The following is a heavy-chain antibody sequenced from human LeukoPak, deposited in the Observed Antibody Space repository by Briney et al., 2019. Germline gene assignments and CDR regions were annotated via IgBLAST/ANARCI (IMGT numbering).Heavy chain of an antibody. CDR2: INQDGSVK. CDR1: GFTFSSYW. J-gene: IGHJ3*02. CDR3: ARVNYYDSSGYYVGDAFDI. D-gene: IGHD3-22*01. Sequence: GGSLRLSCAASGFTFSSYWMSWVRQAPGKGLEWVANINQDGSVKYYVDSVRGRFTISRDNAKNTLYLQMNSLRAEDTAVYYCARVNYYDSSGYYVGDAFDIWGQGTMVTVSS. V-gene: IGHV3-7*01.